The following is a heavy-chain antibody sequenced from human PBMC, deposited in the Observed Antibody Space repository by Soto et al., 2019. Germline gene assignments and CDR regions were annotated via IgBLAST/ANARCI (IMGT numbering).Heavy chain of an antibody. CDR2: IYYSGST. D-gene: IGHD5-18*01. CDR3: ARDTPRGYSYGSFDY. V-gene: IGHV4-30-4*01. CDR1: GGSISSGYYY. J-gene: IGHJ4*02. Sequence: PSATLSLTCSVSGGSISSGYYYWSWIRQPPGKGLEWIGNIYYSGSTYYNPSLKSRVTISVDTSKNQFSLKLSSVTAADTAVYYCARDTPRGYSYGSFDYCGQGTLVTVSS.